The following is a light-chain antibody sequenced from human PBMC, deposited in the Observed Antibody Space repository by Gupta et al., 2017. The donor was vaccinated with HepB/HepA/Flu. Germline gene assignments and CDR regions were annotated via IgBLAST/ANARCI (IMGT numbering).Light chain of an antibody. CDR2: AAS. CDR1: QSISSY. J-gene: IGKJ4*01. CDR3: QQRDSTPIT. Sequence: DIQMTQSPSSLSASVGDRVTITCRASQSISSYLNLYQQKPGKAPKLLIYAASSLQSGVPSRFSGSGSGTDFTLTISSLQPEDFATYYCQQRDSTPITFGGGTKVEIK. V-gene: IGKV1-39*01.